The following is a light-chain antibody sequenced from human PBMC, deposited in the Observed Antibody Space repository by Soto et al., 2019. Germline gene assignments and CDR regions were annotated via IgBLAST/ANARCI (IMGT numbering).Light chain of an antibody. Sequence: EIVLTQSPGTLSLSPGERATLSCRASQSVSNNYLAWYQQKPGQAPRLLIYGASTRATGIPHRFSGSGSGTDFTLTISRLEPEDFAVYYCQEYGSLHGSFGPGTKVDIK. CDR1: QSVSNNY. CDR3: QEYGSLHGS. CDR2: GAS. V-gene: IGKV3-20*01. J-gene: IGKJ3*01.